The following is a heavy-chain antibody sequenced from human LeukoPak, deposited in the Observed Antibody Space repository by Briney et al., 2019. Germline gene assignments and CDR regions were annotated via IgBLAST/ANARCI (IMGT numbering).Heavy chain of an antibody. Sequence: PSETLSLTCTVSGGSISSSSYYWGWIRQPPGKGLEWIGSIYYSGSTYYNPSLKSRVTISVDTSKNQFSLKLSSVTAADTAVYYCARSVGAFDIWGQGIMVTVSS. J-gene: IGHJ3*02. D-gene: IGHD1-26*01. CDR3: ARSVGAFDI. CDR2: IYYSGST. CDR1: GGSISSSSYY. V-gene: IGHV4-39*01.